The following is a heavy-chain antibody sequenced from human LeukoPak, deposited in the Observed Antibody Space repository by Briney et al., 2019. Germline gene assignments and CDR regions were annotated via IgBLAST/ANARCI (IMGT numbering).Heavy chain of an antibody. CDR2: ISGSGGST. D-gene: IGHD3-22*01. Sequence: GGSLRLSCVASGFTFSNAWMSWVRQAPGKGLEWVSAISGSGGSTYYADSVKGRFTISRDNSKNTLYLQMNSLRAEDTAVYYCAKASAMIVVVSKYFDYWGQGTLVTVSS. CDR1: GFTFSNAW. J-gene: IGHJ4*02. CDR3: AKASAMIVVVSKYFDY. V-gene: IGHV3-23*01.